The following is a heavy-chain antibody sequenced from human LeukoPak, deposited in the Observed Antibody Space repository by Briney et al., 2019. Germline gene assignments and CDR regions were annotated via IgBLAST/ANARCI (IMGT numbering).Heavy chain of an antibody. D-gene: IGHD2-8*01. CDR2: ISYSGNT. Sequence: SETLSLTCAVSGGPVSSSKYLWGWIRQPPGKELEWIGSISYSGNTDYNPSLKSRVTLSVDTSKNQFSLKLTSVTAADSAVYYCAGLGVMVLVYQSESWGQGTPVTVSS. V-gene: IGHV4-39*07. CDR1: GGPVSSSKYL. J-gene: IGHJ1*01. CDR3: AGLGVMVLVYQSES.